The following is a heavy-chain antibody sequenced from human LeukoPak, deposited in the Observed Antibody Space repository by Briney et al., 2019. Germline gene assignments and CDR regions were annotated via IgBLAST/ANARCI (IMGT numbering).Heavy chain of an antibody. CDR2: ISSSSSYI. D-gene: IGHD3-10*01. CDR1: GPTFSSYS. V-gene: IGHV3-21*01. Sequence: GGSLRLSCAASGPTFSSYSMNWVRQAPGKGLEWVSSISSSSSYIYYADSVKGRFTISRDSAKNSLYLQMNSLRAEDTAVYYCAREPQAMVRGTYDYWGQGTLVTVSS. CDR3: AREPQAMVRGTYDY. J-gene: IGHJ4*02.